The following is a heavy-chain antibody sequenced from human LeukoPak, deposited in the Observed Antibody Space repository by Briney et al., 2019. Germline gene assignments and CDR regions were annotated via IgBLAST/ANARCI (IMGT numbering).Heavy chain of an antibody. V-gene: IGHV3-30*03. J-gene: IGHJ3*02. CDR1: GFTFSSYG. CDR3: ARALLIPDAFDI. CDR2: ISYDGSNK. D-gene: IGHD2-15*01. Sequence: GGSLRLSCAASGFTFSSYGMHWVRQAPGKGLEWVAVISYDGSNKYYADSVKGRFTISRDNSKNTLYLQMNSLRAEDTAVYYCARALLIPDAFDIWGQGTMVTVSS.